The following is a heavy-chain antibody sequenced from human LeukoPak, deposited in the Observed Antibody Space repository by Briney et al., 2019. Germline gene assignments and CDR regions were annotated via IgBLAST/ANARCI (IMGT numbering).Heavy chain of an antibody. CDR3: ARGRYCSGGSCYSNFDY. Sequence: PSETLSLTCAVYGGSFSGYYWSWIRQPPGKGLEWIGEINHSGSTNYNPSLKSRATISVDTSKNQFSLKLSSVTAADTAVYYCARGRYCSGGSCYSNFDYWGQGTLVTVSS. CDR2: INHSGST. J-gene: IGHJ4*02. D-gene: IGHD2-15*01. V-gene: IGHV4-34*01. CDR1: GGSFSGYY.